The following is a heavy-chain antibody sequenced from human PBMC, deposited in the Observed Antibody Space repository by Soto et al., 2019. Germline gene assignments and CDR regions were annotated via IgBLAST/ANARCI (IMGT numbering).Heavy chain of an antibody. J-gene: IGHJ2*01. V-gene: IGHV3-23*01. CDR1: GFTFSSYS. CDR3: AKDPVVGATHYWYFDL. D-gene: IGHD1-26*01. CDR2: IIGSGGST. Sequence: GGSLRLSCAASGFTFSSYSMSWARQAPGKGLEWVSPIIGSGGSTYYADSVKGRFTISRDNSKNTLYLQINSLRAEDTAVFYCAKDPVVGATHYWYFDLWGRGTLVTVSS.